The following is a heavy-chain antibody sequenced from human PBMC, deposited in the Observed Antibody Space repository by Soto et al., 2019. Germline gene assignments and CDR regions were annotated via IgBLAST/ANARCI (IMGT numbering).Heavy chain of an antibody. Sequence: SHTLSLTCAISGYSVSSNSAAWNWIRQCPSRGLEWLGRTYYRSKWYNDYAVSVKSRITINPDTSKNQFSLQLNSVTPEDTAVYYCARELELPGDYYYGMDVWGQGTTVTVSS. J-gene: IGHJ6*02. CDR1: GYSVSSNSAA. CDR3: ARELELPGDYYYGMDV. D-gene: IGHD1-7*01. CDR2: TYYRSKWYN. V-gene: IGHV6-1*01.